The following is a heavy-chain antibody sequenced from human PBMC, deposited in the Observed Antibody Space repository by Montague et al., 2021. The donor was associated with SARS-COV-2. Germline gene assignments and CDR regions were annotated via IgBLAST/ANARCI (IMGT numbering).Heavy chain of an antibody. CDR1: GVSSSRTTSY. CDR2: ISYSGYT. V-gene: IGHV4-39*01. Sequence: SETLSLTCTVSGVSSSRTTSYWAWIRQPPGKGLEWLGNISYSGYTNYNSSLKSRVTISIDTSKNQFSLRLTSVGAADTAVYYCARRYGSAFDYWGQGTLVTVSS. J-gene: IGHJ4*02. D-gene: IGHD3-10*01. CDR3: ARRYGSAFDY.